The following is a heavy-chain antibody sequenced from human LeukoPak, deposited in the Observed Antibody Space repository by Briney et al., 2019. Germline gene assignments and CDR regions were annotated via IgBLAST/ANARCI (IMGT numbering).Heavy chain of an antibody. J-gene: IGHJ4*02. Sequence: GGSLRLSCAASGFTFNSYAMNWVRQAPGKGLEWVSGISGSGSSTYYADSVKGRFTISRDNSKNTLYLQMNNLRAEDTAVYYCAKEKIWNVVVVVAAQNFDYWGQGTLVTVSS. CDR3: AKEKIWNVVVVVAAQNFDY. V-gene: IGHV3-23*01. CDR2: ISGSGSST. D-gene: IGHD2-15*01. CDR1: GFTFNSYA.